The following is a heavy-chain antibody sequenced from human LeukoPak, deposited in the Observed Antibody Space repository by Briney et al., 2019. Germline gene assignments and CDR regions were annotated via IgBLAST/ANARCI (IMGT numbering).Heavy chain of an antibody. CDR2: INPYSGGT. J-gene: IGHJ4*02. CDR1: GYTFTGFY. Sequence: ASVKVSCKTSGYTFTGFYMHWVRQAPGQGLEWMGWINPYSGGTNYAQNFQGRVTMTRDTSITTAYMELSRLRSDDTAVCYCATARDVLTTISVGGFDYWGQGTLVTVSS. V-gene: IGHV1-2*02. CDR3: ATARDVLTTISVGGFDY. D-gene: IGHD3-3*01.